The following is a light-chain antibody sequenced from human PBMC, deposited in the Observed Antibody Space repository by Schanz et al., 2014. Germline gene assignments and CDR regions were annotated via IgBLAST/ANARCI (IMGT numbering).Light chain of an antibody. CDR1: QSVSSIH. CDR2: AAS. Sequence: EIVLTQFPDTLSLSPGEGATLSCRASQSVSSIHLAWYQQKPGQAPRLLIYAASRRATGIPDRVSGSGSGTEFTLTISSLQSEDFAVYYCQQYNNWPPWTFGQGTKVEIK. V-gene: IGKV3D-15*01. J-gene: IGKJ1*01. CDR3: QQYNNWPPWT.